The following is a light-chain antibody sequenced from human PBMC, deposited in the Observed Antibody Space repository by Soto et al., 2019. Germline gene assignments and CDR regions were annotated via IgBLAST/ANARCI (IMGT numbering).Light chain of an antibody. CDR3: QQYNSWPPIT. J-gene: IGKJ5*01. CDR2: GAS. Sequence: EIVLTQSPGTLSLSPGERATLSRRASQSVSNNYLAWYQQKPGQAPRLLIYGASNRATGIPDRFSGSGSGTEFTLTISSLQSEDFAVYYCQQYNSWPPITFGQGTRLEIK. CDR1: QSVSNNY. V-gene: IGKV3-20*01.